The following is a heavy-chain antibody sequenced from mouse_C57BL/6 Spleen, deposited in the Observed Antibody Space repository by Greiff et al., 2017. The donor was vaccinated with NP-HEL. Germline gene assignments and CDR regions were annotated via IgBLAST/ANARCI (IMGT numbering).Heavy chain of an antibody. J-gene: IGHJ1*03. V-gene: IGHV6-3*01. D-gene: IGHD1-2*01. CDR3: TRYYGGYFDV. CDR1: GFTFSNYW. Sequence: EVKLEESGGGLVQPGGSMKLSCVASGFTFSNYWMNWVRQSPEKGLEWVAQIRLKSDNYATHYAESVKGRFTISRDDSKSSVYLQMNNLRAEDTEIYYCTRYYGGYFDVWGTGTTVTVSS. CDR2: IRLKSDNYAT.